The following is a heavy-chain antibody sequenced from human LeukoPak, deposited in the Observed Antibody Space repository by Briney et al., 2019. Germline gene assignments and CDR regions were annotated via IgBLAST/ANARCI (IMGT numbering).Heavy chain of an antibody. CDR3: ARDRLTYSGYDSAFDY. CDR2: ISYDGSNK. V-gene: IGHV3-30*01. Sequence: GGSLRLSCAASGFTFSSYAMHWVRQAPGKGLEWVAVISYDGSNKYYADSVKGRFTISRDNSKNTLYLKMNSLRAEDTAVYYCARDRLTYSGYDSAFDYWGQGTLVTVSS. J-gene: IGHJ4*02. D-gene: IGHD5-12*01. CDR1: GFTFSSYA.